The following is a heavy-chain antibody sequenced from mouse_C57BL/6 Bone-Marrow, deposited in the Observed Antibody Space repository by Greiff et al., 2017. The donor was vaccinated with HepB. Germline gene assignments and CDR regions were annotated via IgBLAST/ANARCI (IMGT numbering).Heavy chain of an antibody. V-gene: IGHV4-1*01. D-gene: IGHD4-1*01. CDR2: INPDSSTI. CDR3: ARLGVWFAY. CDR1: GIDFSSYW. J-gene: IGHJ3*01. Sequence: EVQLQESGGGLVQPGGSLKLSCAASGIDFSSYWMSWVRRAPGKGLEWIGEINPDSSTINYAPSLKDKFIISRDNAKNTLYLQMSKVSSEDTSLYYCARLGVWFAYWGQGTLVTVSA.